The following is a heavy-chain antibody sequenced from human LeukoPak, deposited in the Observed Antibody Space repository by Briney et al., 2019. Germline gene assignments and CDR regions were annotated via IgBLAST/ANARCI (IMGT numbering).Heavy chain of an antibody. Sequence: SETLSLTCTVSGGSISSGGYYWSWIRQPPGKGLEWIGEINHSGSTNYNPSLKSRVTISVDTSKNQFSLKLSSVTAADTAVYYCASFSYYYDSSGYSMRDYWGQGTLVTVSS. D-gene: IGHD3-22*01. CDR3: ASFSYYYDSSGYSMRDY. J-gene: IGHJ4*02. CDR2: INHSGST. V-gene: IGHV4-39*07. CDR1: GGSISSGGYY.